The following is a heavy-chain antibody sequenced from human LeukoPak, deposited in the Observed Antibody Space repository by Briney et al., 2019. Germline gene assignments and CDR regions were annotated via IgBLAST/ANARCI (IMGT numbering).Heavy chain of an antibody. D-gene: IGHD3-3*01. CDR1: GGSFSGYY. Sequence: PSETLSLTCAVYGGSFSGYYWSWIRQPPGKGLEWIGEINHSGSTNYNPSLKSRVTISVDTSKNQFSLKLSSVTAADTAVYYCARLYDFWSGYSYYYYYYMDVWGKGTTVTVSS. CDR2: INHSGST. V-gene: IGHV4-34*01. J-gene: IGHJ6*03. CDR3: ARLYDFWSGYSYYYYYYMDV.